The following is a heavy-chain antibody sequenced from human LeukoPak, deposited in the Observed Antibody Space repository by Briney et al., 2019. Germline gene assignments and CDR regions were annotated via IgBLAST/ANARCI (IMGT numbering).Heavy chain of an antibody. J-gene: IGHJ4*02. CDR2: ISYDGSNK. CDR1: GFTFSSYA. Sequence: GGSLRLSCAASGFTFSSYAMHWVRQAPGKGLEWVAVISYDGSNKYYADSVKGRFTISRDNSKNTLYLQMNSLRAEDTAVYYCARDITVTYAAGDYWGQGTLVTVSS. D-gene: IGHD4-17*01. V-gene: IGHV3-30-3*01. CDR3: ARDITVTYAAGDY.